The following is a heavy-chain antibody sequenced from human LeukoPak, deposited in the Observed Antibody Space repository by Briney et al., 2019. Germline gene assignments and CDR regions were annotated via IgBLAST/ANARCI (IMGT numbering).Heavy chain of an antibody. V-gene: IGHV4-59*08. CDR1: GGSISNYY. J-gene: IGHJ3*02. CDR2: IYYSGST. D-gene: IGHD5-18*01. Sequence: SETLSLNCSVSGGSISNYYWSWIRRPPGKGLEWIGYIYYSGSTNYNPSLKGRVTISVGPSKKQFSLRLTSVTAADTAMYYCARLRGYSYGLPTFDIWGQGTMVTVSS. CDR3: ARLRGYSYGLPTFDI.